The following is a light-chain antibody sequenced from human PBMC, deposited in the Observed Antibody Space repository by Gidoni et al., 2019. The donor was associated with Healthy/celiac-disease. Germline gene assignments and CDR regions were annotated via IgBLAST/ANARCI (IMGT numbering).Light chain of an antibody. CDR3: QQRSNWPPT. Sequence: EFVLTQSPATLSLSPGERATLSCRASQSVSSYLAWYQQKPGQAPRLLIYDASNRATGIPARFSGSGSGTDFTLTIRRLEPEDVAVYYCQQRSNWPPTFGQGTRLEIK. J-gene: IGKJ5*01. CDR2: DAS. V-gene: IGKV3-11*01. CDR1: QSVSSY.